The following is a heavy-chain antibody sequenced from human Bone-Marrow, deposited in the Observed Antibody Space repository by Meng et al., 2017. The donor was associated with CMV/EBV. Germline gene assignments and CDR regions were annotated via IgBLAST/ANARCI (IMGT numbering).Heavy chain of an antibody. CDR3: YGSFLGGVDH. Sequence: GESLKISCAASGFTFSNFAMSWVRHTPGKGLEWVSAITADDGSTHYADSVNGRFSISRDNFENTLYLQMNSLRADDTAVYYCYGSFLGGVDHWGQGTPVTVSS. J-gene: IGHJ4*02. V-gene: IGHV3-23*01. CDR1: GFTFSNFA. CDR2: ITADDGST. D-gene: IGHD3-10*01.